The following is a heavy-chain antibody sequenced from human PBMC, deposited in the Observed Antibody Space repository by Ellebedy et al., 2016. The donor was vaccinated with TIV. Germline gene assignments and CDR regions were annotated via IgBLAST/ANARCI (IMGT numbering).Heavy chain of an antibody. D-gene: IGHD3-10*01. CDR3: ARGRLWFGERHPHYYYGMDV. CDR1: GGSFSGYY. V-gene: IGHV4-34*01. CDR2: INHSGST. Sequence: SETLSLTXAVYGGSFSGYYWSWIRQPPGKGLEWIGEINHSGSTNYNPSLKSRVTISVDTSKNQFSLKLSSVTAADTAVYYCARGRLWFGERHPHYYYGMDVWGQGTTVTVSS. J-gene: IGHJ6*02.